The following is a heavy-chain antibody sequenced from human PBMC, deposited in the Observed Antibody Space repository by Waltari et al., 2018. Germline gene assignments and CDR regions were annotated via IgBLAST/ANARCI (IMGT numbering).Heavy chain of an antibody. Sequence: EVQLVESGGGLVQPGGAVRPSDAAAGFTLSSYRMNWVRQAPGKGLEWVSYISSSSSTIYYADSVKGRFTISRDNAKNSLYLQMNSLRAEDTAVYYCAGVGATPFDYWGQGTLVTVSS. CDR2: ISSSSSTI. D-gene: IGHD1-26*01. CDR3: AGVGATPFDY. CDR1: GFTLSSYR. V-gene: IGHV3-48*01. J-gene: IGHJ4*02.